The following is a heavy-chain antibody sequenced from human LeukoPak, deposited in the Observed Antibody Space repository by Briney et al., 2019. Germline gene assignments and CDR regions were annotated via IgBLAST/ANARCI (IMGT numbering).Heavy chain of an antibody. CDR1: GYTFTSYV. CDR2: ISAYNGNT. J-gene: IGHJ4*02. Sequence: SVKVSCKASGYTFTSYVISWVRQAPGQGLEWMGWISAYNGNTNYAQKLQGRVTIPTDTSTSTAYMELRSLRSEDTAVYYCARDNGDLDYWGQGTLVTVSS. V-gene: IGHV1-18*01. CDR3: ARDNGDLDY. D-gene: IGHD3-10*01.